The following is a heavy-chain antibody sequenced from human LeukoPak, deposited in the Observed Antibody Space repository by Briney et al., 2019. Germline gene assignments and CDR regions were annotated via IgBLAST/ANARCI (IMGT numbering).Heavy chain of an antibody. V-gene: IGHV3-33*01. CDR2: IWDDGNKK. D-gene: IGHD4-23*01. Sequence: GRSLRLCCAASGFTFSHYGMHWVRQAPGKGLEWVALIWDDGNKKSHADTVKGRFTISRDNSKNTLYLQMNSLRADDTAIYYCARRAVTTVAGGDWFDPWGQGTLVTVSS. CDR1: GFTFSHYG. CDR3: ARRAVTTVAGGDWFDP. J-gene: IGHJ5*02.